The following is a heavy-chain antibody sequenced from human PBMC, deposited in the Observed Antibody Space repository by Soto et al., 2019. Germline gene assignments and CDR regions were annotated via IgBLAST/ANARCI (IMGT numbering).Heavy chain of an antibody. CDR1: GFTFSTYW. Sequence: GGSLRLSXAASGFTFSTYWMDWVRQTPGKGLEWVANINQDGSEKNYVDSVKGRFTIYRDNAKNSLYLQMSSLTAEDSALYYCSRSLDSWGQGTLVTVSS. CDR2: INQDGSEK. CDR3: SRSLDS. V-gene: IGHV3-7*01. J-gene: IGHJ4*02.